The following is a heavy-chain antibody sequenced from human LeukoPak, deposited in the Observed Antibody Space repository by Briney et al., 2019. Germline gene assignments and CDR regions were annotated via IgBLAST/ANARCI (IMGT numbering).Heavy chain of an antibody. V-gene: IGHV4-39*01. Sequence: SETLSLTCTVSGGSISSSSYYWGWIRQPPGKGLEWIGSIYYSGSTYYNPSLKSRVTISVGTSKNQFSLKLSSVTAADTAVYYCARQDSSSWFPKGSEGYYFDYWGQGTLVTVSS. D-gene: IGHD6-13*01. CDR3: ARQDSSSWFPKGSEGYYFDY. J-gene: IGHJ4*02. CDR2: IYYSGST. CDR1: GGSISSSSYY.